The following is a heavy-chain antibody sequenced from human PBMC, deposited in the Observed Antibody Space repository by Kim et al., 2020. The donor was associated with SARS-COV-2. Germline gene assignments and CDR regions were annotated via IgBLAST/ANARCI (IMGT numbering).Heavy chain of an antibody. J-gene: IGHJ4*02. D-gene: IGHD3-3*01. CDR1: GFTFSSYG. V-gene: IGHV3-30*18. Sequence: GGSLRLSCAASGFTFSSYGMHWVRQAPGKGLEWVAVISYDVSNKYYADSVKGRFTISRDNSKNTLYLQMTSLRAEDTAVYYCAKDEKQGFEGYYDFCSGYARPRLGVLPDHWGQGTLVTVAT. CDR3: AKDEKQGFEGYYDFCSGYARPRLGVLPDH. CDR2: ISYDVSNK.